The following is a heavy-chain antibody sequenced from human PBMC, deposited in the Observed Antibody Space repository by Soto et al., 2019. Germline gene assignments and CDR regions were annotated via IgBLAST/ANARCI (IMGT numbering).Heavy chain of an antibody. CDR1: GFTFSHYA. J-gene: IGHJ5*02. D-gene: IGHD1-20*01. CDR2: ISFDGRNT. V-gene: IGHV3-30*04. Sequence: QVQLVESGGGVVQPGRSLRLSCAASGFTFSHYAMHWVRQAPGKGLGWAAVISFDGRNTYYADSVKGRFTISRDNSKNMLYLEMNSLTVEDSAVFYCARETLTGGPYNWFDPWGQGTRVTVSS. CDR3: ARETLTGGPYNWFDP.